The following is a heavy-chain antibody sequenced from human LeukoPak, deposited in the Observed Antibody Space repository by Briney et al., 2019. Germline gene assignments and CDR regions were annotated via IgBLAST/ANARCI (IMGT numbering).Heavy chain of an antibody. CDR2: IYHSGST. CDR1: GGSISSSNW. J-gene: IGHJ4*02. D-gene: IGHD3-22*01. CDR3: ARVRGEYYYDRSGESTFDY. Sequence: SGTLSLTCAVSGGSISSSNWWSWVRQPPGKGLEWIGEIYHSGSTNYNPSLKSRVTISVDKSKNQFSLKLSSVTAAATAVYYCARVRGEYYYDRSGESTFDYWGQGTLVTVSS. V-gene: IGHV4-4*02.